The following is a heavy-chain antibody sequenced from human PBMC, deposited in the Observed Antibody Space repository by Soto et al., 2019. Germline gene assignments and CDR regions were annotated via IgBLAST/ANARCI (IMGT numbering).Heavy chain of an antibody. CDR1: GVSISNTSYY. CDR2: IYFSGST. V-gene: IGHV4-39*01. J-gene: IGHJ4*02. CDR3: ARHGSY. Sequence: SETLSLTCSVSGVSISNTSYYWGWIRQPPGKGLEWVGTIYFSGSTFYNPSLKSRVTISIDTSKNQFSLRLSSVIAADTAVYYCARHGSYWGQGTLVTVSS.